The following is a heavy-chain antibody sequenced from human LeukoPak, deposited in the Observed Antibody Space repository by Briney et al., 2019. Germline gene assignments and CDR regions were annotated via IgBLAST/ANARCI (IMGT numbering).Heavy chain of an antibody. J-gene: IGHJ3*02. D-gene: IGHD1-26*01. CDR2: IYPGDSDT. CDR3: ARQRISGSYFGSAFDI. V-gene: IGHV5-51*01. Sequence: GESLKISCKCSGYFFSNYWIAWVRQMPGKGLEWMGIIYPGDSDTRYSPSFQGHVTISADKSIATAYLQWSSLKASDTAMYYCARQRISGSYFGSAFDIWGQGTMVTVSS. CDR1: GYFFSNYW.